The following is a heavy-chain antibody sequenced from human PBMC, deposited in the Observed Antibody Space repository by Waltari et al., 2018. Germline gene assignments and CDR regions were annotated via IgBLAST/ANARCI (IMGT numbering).Heavy chain of an antibody. V-gene: IGHV3-33*08. Sequence: QVQLVESGGGVVQPGQSLRLACAGSGFGFSSFGIHWVRQAPGKGLEWVAIIWFDGSKIYYADSVKGRFTISRDNSRNTVYLQMNSLRPEDSGVYYCARCPDEYNYYYMEVWGRGTTVSVSS. CDR2: IWFDGSKI. CDR1: GFGFSSFG. J-gene: IGHJ6*03. CDR3: ARCPDEYNYYYMEV.